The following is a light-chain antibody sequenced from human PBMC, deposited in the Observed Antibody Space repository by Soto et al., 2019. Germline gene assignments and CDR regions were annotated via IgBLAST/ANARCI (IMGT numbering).Light chain of an antibody. CDR2: DTS. CDR1: QSVRNK. J-gene: IGKJ5*01. Sequence: EIGVTQAPATLSVSPGERVTLSCRASQSVRNKVAWYQQKPGQTPRVIIYDTSTRAADIPARFSGSGYGTYFTLTISSLQSEDFAVYYCQQYNIWRSITFGPGTRLEI. CDR3: QQYNIWRSIT. V-gene: IGKV3-15*01.